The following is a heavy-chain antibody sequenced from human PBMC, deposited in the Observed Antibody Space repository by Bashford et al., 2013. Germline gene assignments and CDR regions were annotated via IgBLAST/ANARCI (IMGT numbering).Heavy chain of an antibody. J-gene: IGHJ6*02. Sequence: VRQAPGKGLEWVGRIKSKTDGGTTDYAAPVKGRFTISRDDSKNTLYLQMNSLKTEDTAVYYCTTESVVVTAISIYGMDVWGQGTRVTVSS. CDR3: TTESVVVTAISIYGMDV. D-gene: IGHD2-21*02. CDR2: IKSKTDGGTT. V-gene: IGHV3-15*01.